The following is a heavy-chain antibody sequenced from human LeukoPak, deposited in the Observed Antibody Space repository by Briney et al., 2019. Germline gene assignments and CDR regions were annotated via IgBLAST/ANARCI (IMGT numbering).Heavy chain of an antibody. J-gene: IGHJ4*02. V-gene: IGHV4-39*01. CDR2: IYYSGST. CDR1: GGSISSGGHY. CDR3: ARRSYYNRFDY. D-gene: IGHD3-10*01. Sequence: SQTLSLTCTVSGGSISSGGHYWSWIRQPPGKGLEWIGSIYYSGSTYYNPSLKSRVTISVDTSKNQFSLKLSSVTAADTAVYYCARRSYYNRFDYWGQGTLVTVSS.